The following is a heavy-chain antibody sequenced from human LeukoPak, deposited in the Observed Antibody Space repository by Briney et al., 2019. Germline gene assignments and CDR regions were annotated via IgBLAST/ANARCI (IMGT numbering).Heavy chain of an antibody. V-gene: IGHV4-4*07. D-gene: IGHD2-2*01. Sequence: KASETLSLTCTVSGGSISSYYWSWIRQPAGKGLEWIGRIYTSGSTNYNPSLKSRVTMSVDTSKNQFSLKLSSVTAADTAVYYCATTKASYIVVDYYFDYWGQGTLVTVSS. CDR1: GGSISSYY. CDR3: ATTKASYIVVDYYFDY. CDR2: IYTSGST. J-gene: IGHJ4*02.